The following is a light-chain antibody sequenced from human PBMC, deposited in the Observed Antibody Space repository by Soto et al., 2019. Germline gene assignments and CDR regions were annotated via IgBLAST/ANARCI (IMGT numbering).Light chain of an antibody. J-gene: IGLJ3*02. V-gene: IGLV2-14*01. CDR3: RSYTTIATWV. CDR1: RSDVGGFDY. Sequence: QSVLTQPASVSGSPGQSITISCTGTRSDVGGFDYVSWYQQHPGEAPKLIIYEVTHRPSGVSNRFSGSKSGNTASLTISGLQAEDEAAYYCRSYTTIATWVFGGGTKLTVL. CDR2: EVT.